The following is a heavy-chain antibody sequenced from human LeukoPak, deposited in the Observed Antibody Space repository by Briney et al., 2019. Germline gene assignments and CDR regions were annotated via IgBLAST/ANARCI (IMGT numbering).Heavy chain of an antibody. D-gene: IGHD1-26*01. V-gene: IGHV5-51*04. CDR2: IYPSDSNI. CDR1: GYSFTSYW. CDR3: ALAREIATYFDD. Sequence: GESLKISCKGSGYSFTSYWIGWVRQMPGKGLEWMGIIYPSDSNIRYSPSFQGQVTISADKPISTAYLQWSSLRASDTAMYYCALAREIATYFDDWGQGTLVTVSS. J-gene: IGHJ4*02.